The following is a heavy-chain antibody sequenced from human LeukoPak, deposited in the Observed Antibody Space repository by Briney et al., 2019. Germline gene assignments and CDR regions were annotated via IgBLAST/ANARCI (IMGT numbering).Heavy chain of an antibody. Sequence: QAGGSLRLSCAASGFTFSSYSMNWVRQAPGKGLEWVSYISSSSSTIYYADSVKGRFTIYRDNAKNSLYLQMNSLRDEDTAVYYCARDPSGYYDSSGYPDEGYWGQGTLVTVSS. CDR2: ISSSSSTI. D-gene: IGHD3-22*01. V-gene: IGHV3-48*02. J-gene: IGHJ4*02. CDR3: ARDPSGYYDSSGYPDEGY. CDR1: GFTFSSYS.